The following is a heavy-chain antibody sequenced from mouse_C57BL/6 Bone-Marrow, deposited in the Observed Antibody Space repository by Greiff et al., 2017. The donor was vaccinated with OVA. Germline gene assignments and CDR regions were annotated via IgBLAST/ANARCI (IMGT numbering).Heavy chain of an antibody. CDR2: SRNKANDYTT. J-gene: IGHJ2*01. D-gene: IGHD2-3*01. Sequence: EVKLVESGGGLVQSGRSLRLSCATSGFTFSDFYMEWVRQAPGKGLEWIAASRNKANDYTTEYSASVKGRFIVSRDTSQSILYLQMNALRAEDTAIYYCARDLYDGYFDYWGQGTTLTVSS. V-gene: IGHV7-1*01. CDR1: GFTFSDFY. CDR3: ARDLYDGYFDY.